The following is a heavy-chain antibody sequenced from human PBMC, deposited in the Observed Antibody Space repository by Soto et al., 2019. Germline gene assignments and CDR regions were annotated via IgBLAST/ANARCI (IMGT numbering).Heavy chain of an antibody. Sequence: GASVKVSCKASGYTFTSYGISWVRQAPGQGLEWMGWISAYNGNTNYAQKLQGRVTMTTDTSTSTAYMELRSLRSDDTAVYYCARVVPYYYGSGSYYTPDDYWGQGTLVTVSS. D-gene: IGHD3-10*01. V-gene: IGHV1-18*01. CDR2: ISAYNGNT. J-gene: IGHJ4*02. CDR1: GYTFTSYG. CDR3: ARVVPYYYGSGSYYTPDDY.